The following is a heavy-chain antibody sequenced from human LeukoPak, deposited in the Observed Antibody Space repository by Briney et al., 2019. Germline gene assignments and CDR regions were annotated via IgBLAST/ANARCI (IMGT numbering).Heavy chain of an antibody. CDR1: GFTFSSYW. J-gene: IGHJ4*02. Sequence: GGSLRLSCAASGFTFSSYWMSWVRQAPGKGLEWVANIKQDGSEEYYVDSVKGRFTISRDNAKNSLYLQMNSLRAEDTAVYYCAREAGGMTHYFYYFDYWGQGTLVTVSS. CDR2: IKQDGSEE. D-gene: IGHD2/OR15-2a*01. V-gene: IGHV3-7*01. CDR3: AREAGGMTHYFYYFDY.